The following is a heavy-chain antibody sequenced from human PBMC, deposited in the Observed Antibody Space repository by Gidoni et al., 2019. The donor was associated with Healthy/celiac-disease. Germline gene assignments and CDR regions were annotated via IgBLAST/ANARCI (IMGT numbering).Heavy chain of an antibody. CDR1: GLTFSSYS. J-gene: IGHJ6*02. CDR2: ISSGSSTI. Sequence: EVQLVESGGGLVQPGGSLRLSCAASGLTFSSYSMNWVRQAPGKGLEWVSYISSGSSTISYADSVKGRFTISRDNANNSLYLQMNSLRDEDTAVYYCARESCSSCHHFYYYYGMDVWGQGTTVTVSS. D-gene: IGHD6-13*01. V-gene: IGHV3-48*02. CDR3: ARESCSSCHHFYYYYGMDV.